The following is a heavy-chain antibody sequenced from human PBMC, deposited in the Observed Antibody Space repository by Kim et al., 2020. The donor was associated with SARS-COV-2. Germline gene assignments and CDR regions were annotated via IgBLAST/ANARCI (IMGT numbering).Heavy chain of an antibody. CDR1: GFTFNDYW. D-gene: IGHD2-21*01. CDR2: IKKFGGKT. J-gene: IGHJ4*01. CDR3: WGPLPPSFLPIPPLAY. Sequence: GGSLRLSCVASGFTFNDYWMTWVRQAPGKGLEWVANIKKFGGKTHYGVLVKGRFTFSENGSKNSGYLHLNMGGAENPAVNFLWGPLPPSFLPIPPLAYWG. V-gene: IGHV3-7*01.